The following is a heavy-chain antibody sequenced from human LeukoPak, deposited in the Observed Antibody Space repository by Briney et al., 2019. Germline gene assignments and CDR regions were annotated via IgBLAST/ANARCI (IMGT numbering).Heavy chain of an antibody. CDR1: GFTFDDYA. D-gene: IGHD6-13*01. Sequence: GGSLRLSCAASGFTFDDYAMHWVRQAPGKGLEWVSLISWDGGSTYYADSVKGRFTISRDNSKNSLYLQMNSLRAEDTAVYYCAKDTGSSLLFSDYWGQGTLVTVSS. J-gene: IGHJ4*02. CDR2: ISWDGGST. V-gene: IGHV3-43D*03. CDR3: AKDTGSSLLFSDY.